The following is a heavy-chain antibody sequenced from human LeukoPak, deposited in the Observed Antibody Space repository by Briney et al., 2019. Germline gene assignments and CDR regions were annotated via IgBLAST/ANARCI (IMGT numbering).Heavy chain of an antibody. V-gene: IGHV3-21*04. CDR2: ISSSSSYI. CDR1: GFTFSSYS. J-gene: IGHJ4*02. D-gene: IGHD6-19*01. CDR3: AKSWVGGYSSGWLEEYYFDY. Sequence: GGSLRLSCAASGFTFSSYSMNWVRQAPGKGLEWVSSISSSSSYIYYADSVKGRFTISRDNAKNSLYLQMNSLRAEDTAVYYCAKSWVGGYSSGWLEEYYFDYWGQGTLVTVSS.